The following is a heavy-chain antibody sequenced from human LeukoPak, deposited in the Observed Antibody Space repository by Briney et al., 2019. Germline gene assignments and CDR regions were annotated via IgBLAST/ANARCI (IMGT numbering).Heavy chain of an antibody. CDR3: AKAGGSFN. V-gene: IGHV3-9*01. D-gene: IGHD1-26*01. J-gene: IGHJ4*02. CDR1: GFTFDDYA. Sequence: LSDRSLRLSCAASGFTFDDYAMHWVRQAPGKGLEWVSGISWNSGSIGYADSVKGRFTISRDNAKNSLYLQMNSLRAEDTALYYCAKAGGSFNWGQGTLVTVSS. CDR2: ISWNSGSI.